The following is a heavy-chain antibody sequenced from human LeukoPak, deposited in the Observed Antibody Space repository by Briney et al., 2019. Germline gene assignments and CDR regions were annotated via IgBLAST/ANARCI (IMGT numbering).Heavy chain of an antibody. CDR2: IYTSGST. CDR1: VGSISSYY. D-gene: IGHD3-10*01. J-gene: IGHJ6*02. CDR3: ARVGGSGSYYNVADYYGMDV. Sequence: PSETLSLTCTVYVGSISSYYWSWIRQPPGGGLGWIGRIYTSGSTNYNPSLKSRVTMSVDTSKNQFSLKLSSVTAADTAVYYCARVGGSGSYYNVADYYGMDVWGQGTTVTVSS. V-gene: IGHV4-4*07.